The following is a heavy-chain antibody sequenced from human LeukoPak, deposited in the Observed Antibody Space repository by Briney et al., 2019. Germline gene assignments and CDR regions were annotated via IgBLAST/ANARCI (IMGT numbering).Heavy chain of an antibody. V-gene: IGHV4-59*01. CDR3: ARDKERWLQGPYFDY. D-gene: IGHD5-24*01. J-gene: IGHJ4*02. CDR1: GGSISSYY. CDR2: IYYSGST. Sequence: SETLSLTCTVSGGSISSYYWSWIRQPPGKGLEWIGYIYYSGSTNYNPSLKSRVTISVDTSKNQFSLKLSSVTAADTAVYYCARDKERWLQGPYFDYWGQGTLVTVSS.